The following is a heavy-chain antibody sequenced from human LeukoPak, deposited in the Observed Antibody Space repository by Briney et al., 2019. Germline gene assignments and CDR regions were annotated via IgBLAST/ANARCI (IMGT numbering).Heavy chain of an antibody. J-gene: IGHJ4*02. CDR1: GFVFSRDN. CDR3: VREVGRPKTFYFDS. D-gene: IGHD3-16*01. CDR2: ISETI. Sequence: GGSLRLSCIASGFVFSRDNMNWVRQASGKGLEWVAHISETIYYADSVQGRFTISRDNAKNSLYLQMSNLRVDDTAMYYCVREVGRPKTFYFDSWGRGTPVTVSS. V-gene: IGHV3-48*04.